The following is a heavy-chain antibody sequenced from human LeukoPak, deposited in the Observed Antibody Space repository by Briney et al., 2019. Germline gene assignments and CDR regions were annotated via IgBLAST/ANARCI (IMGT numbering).Heavy chain of an antibody. V-gene: IGHV3-53*01. CDR1: GFTVSSNY. D-gene: IGHD5-12*01. J-gene: IGHJ4*02. CDR3: ARGSGYSGYGFDY. Sequence: PGGSLRLSCAASGFTVSSNYMSWGRQAPGKGLEWVSVIYGGGSTKYADPVKGRFTTSRDNSKNTLYLQMNSLRAEDTAVYYCARGSGYSGYGFDYWGQGTLVTVSS. CDR2: IYGGGST.